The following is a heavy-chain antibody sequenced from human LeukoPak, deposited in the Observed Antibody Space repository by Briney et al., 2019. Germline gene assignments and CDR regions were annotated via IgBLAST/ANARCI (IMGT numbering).Heavy chain of an antibody. CDR3: ARGIWEMATIPYWYFDI. Sequence: SETLSLTCTVSGASISNYYWSWIRQPAGKGLEWIGRISTSWSTNYNPSLKSRVTMSVDTSKNQFSLKLSSVTAADTALYYCARGIWEMATIPYWYFDIWGRGTLVTVSS. CDR2: ISTSWST. CDR1: GASISNYY. V-gene: IGHV4-4*07. J-gene: IGHJ2*01. D-gene: IGHD5-24*01.